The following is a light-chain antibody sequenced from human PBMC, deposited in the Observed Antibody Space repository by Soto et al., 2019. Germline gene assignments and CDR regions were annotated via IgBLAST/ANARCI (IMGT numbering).Light chain of an antibody. Sequence: QSALTQPASVSGSPGQSITISCTGTSSDVGGYNYVSWYQQHPGKAPKLMIYDVSNRPSGVSNRFSGSKSGNTASLTISGLQSEDEADYYCSSYTSTRXVFXTGXNVTVL. CDR3: SSYTSTRXV. CDR2: DVS. J-gene: IGLJ1*01. CDR1: SSDVGGYNY. V-gene: IGLV2-14*01.